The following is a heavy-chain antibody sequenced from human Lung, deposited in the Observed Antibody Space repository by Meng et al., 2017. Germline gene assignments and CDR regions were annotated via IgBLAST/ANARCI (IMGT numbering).Heavy chain of an antibody. Sequence: QVELVESGGGVCHPGGSLRLPCAASGFTFNTYAMHWVRQAPGKGLEWVSLMSFDGAQIYYSDSVRGRFTISRDNSKNTLYLQMNSLRAEDTAVYYCARDKPPNDVWGRGTLVTVSS. V-gene: IGHV3-30*01. CDR2: MSFDGAQI. J-gene: IGHJ2*01. CDR1: GFTFNTYA. CDR3: ARDKPPNDV.